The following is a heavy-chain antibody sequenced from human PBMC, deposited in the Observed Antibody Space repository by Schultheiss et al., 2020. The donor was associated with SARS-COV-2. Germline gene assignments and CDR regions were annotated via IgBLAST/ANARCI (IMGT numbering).Heavy chain of an antibody. V-gene: IGHV3-30*18. CDR3: AKEVGGLELGPLDY. CDR1: GLTVSSNY. J-gene: IGHJ4*02. CDR2: ISYDGSNK. Sequence: GGSLRLSCAASGLTVSSNYMSWVRQAPGKGLEWVAVISYDGSNKYYADSVKGRFTISRDNSKNTLYLQMNSLRAEDTAVYYCAKEVGGLELGPLDYWGQGTLVTVSS. D-gene: IGHD1-7*01.